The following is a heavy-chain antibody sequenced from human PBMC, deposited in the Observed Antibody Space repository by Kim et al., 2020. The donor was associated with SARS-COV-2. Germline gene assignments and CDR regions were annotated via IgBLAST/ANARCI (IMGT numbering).Heavy chain of an antibody. CDR3: TRDHPPYYDW. CDR2: INIDGSST. J-gene: IGHJ4*02. CDR1: GFTFSAHW. D-gene: IGHD3-3*01. Sequence: GGSLRLSCAASGFTFSAHWMHWVRRVPGKGLVWVSRINIDGSSTTYADPVKGRFTISRDNAKNTLYLQMNSLRAEDTAVYYCTRDHPPYYDWWGQGTLVTVSS. V-gene: IGHV3-74*03.